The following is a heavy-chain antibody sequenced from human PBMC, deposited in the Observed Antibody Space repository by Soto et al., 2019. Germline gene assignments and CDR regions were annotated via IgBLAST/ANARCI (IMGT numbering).Heavy chain of an antibody. V-gene: IGHV3-9*01. D-gene: IGHD6-6*01. J-gene: IGHJ3*02. CDR3: GNLDYSSSDHAFDI. CDR1: GFTFDDYA. Sequence: PGGSLRLSCAASGFTFDDYAMHWVRQAPGKGLEWVTGMSWNSGSIGYSDSVKGRFTISRDNAKNYLYLQMNSLIAEEATSYYCGNLDYSSSDHAFDIWGQGTMVTVSS. CDR2: MSWNSGSI.